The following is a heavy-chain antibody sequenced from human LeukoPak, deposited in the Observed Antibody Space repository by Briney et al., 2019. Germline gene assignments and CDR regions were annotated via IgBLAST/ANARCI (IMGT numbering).Heavy chain of an antibody. CDR1: GFTVSDNY. J-gene: IGHJ4*02. D-gene: IGHD3-10*01. CDR3: ACGEWPQNY. V-gene: IGHV3-53*01. Sequence: PGGSLRLSCAASGFTVSDNYMTWFRLAPGKGLEWVSLIYSGGSTYYPDSVKGRFTISRDNFKNTLFLQMNSLRAEDTAVYYCACGEWPQNYWGQGTLVTVSS. CDR2: IYSGGST.